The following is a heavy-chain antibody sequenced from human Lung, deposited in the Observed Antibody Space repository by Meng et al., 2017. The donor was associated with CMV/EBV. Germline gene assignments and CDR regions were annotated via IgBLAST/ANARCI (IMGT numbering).Heavy chain of an antibody. CDR2: IYWDDDK. Sequence: QLTLEESGPTLVKPPQTLTLTCPFSGFSLSTSGVGVGWSRQPPGKALEWLALIYWDDDKRYSPSLKSRLTITKDTSKNQVVLTLTNMDPVDTATYYCALFTGSWFDPWGQGTLVTVSS. CDR3: ALFTGSWFDP. V-gene: IGHV2-5*02. D-gene: IGHD1-14*01. CDR1: GFSLSTSGVG. J-gene: IGHJ5*02.